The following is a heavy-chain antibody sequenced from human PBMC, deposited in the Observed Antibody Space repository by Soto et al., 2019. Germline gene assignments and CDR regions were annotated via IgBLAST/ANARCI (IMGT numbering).Heavy chain of an antibody. CDR3: ARGLTGRITIFGVVRPGYYYYMDV. Sequence: SETLSLTCAVYGGSFSGYYWSWIRQPPGKGLEWIGEINHSGSTNYNPSLKSRVTISVDTSKNQFSLKLSSVTAADTAVYYCARGLTGRITIFGVVRPGYYYYMDVRGKGTTVTVSS. D-gene: IGHD3-3*01. CDR1: GGSFSGYY. V-gene: IGHV4-34*01. J-gene: IGHJ6*03. CDR2: INHSGST.